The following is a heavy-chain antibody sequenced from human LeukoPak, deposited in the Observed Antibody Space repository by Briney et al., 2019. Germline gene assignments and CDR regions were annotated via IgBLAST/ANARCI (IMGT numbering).Heavy chain of an antibody. CDR2: IRGTGGDT. V-gene: IGHV3-23*01. J-gene: IGHJ4*02. D-gene: IGHD3-10*01. CDR3: AKSSWFDSFDY. CDR1: GFTFTSFA. Sequence: PGGSLRLSCAASGFTFTSFAMSWVRQASGKGLEWVSSIRGTGGDTYYADSVKGRFIISRDNSKNTLYLQMNSLRAEDTAVYYCAKSSWFDSFDYWGQGTLVTVSS.